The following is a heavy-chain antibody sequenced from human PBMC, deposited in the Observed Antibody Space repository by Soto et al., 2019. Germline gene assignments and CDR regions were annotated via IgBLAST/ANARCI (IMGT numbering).Heavy chain of an antibody. J-gene: IGHJ2*01. Sequence: RLLPGNGLEWIGEINLSGSTNFNPSLKSRVTTSVDTSKNQFSLKLSSVTAADTAVYYCFFFYCSGDQGYLLYIPGRRSTDL. CDR3: FFFYCSGDQGYLLYIPGRRSTDL. D-gene: IGHD3-10*02. CDR2: INLSGST. V-gene: IGHV4-34*01.